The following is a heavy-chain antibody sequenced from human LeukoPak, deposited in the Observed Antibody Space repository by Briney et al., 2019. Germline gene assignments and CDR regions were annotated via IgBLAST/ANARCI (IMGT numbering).Heavy chain of an antibody. D-gene: IGHD2-2*01. Sequence: GASVKHSCKASGYTFTGYYMHWVRQAPGQGLEWMGWINPNSGATNYAQKFQGRVTMTRDTSISTAYMELSRLRSDDTAVYYCARDPRDIVVVPAAETDYWGQGTLVTVSS. CDR1: GYTFTGYY. CDR2: INPNSGAT. CDR3: ARDPRDIVVVPAAETDY. J-gene: IGHJ4*02. V-gene: IGHV1-2*02.